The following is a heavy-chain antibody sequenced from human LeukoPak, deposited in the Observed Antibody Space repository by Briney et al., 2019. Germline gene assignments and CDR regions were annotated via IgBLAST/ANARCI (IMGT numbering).Heavy chain of an antibody. V-gene: IGHV1-18*01. D-gene: IGHD3-3*01. J-gene: IGHJ4*02. CDR3: ARDAFSLRFLEWLPEYYFDY. CDR1: GSTFTSYG. CDR2: LSTYNGNT. Sequence: SVKLSCKASGSTFTSYGISWRRQAPGQGLEWMGWLSTYNGNTNYAQKLQGRVTMTTDTSTSTAYMELRSLRSDDTTVYYCARDAFSLRFLEWLPEYYFDYWGQGTLVTVSS.